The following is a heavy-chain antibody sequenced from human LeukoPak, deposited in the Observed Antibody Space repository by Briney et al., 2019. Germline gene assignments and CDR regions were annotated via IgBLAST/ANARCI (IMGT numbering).Heavy chain of an antibody. CDR2: INTNTGNP. CDR1: GYTFTSYA. Sequence: ASVKVSCKASGYTFTSYAMNWVRQAPGQGLEWMGWINTNTGNPTYAQGFTGRFVFSLDTSVSTAYLQISSLKAEDTAVYYCAREPNRGYCSGGSCYLWFDPWGQGTLVTVSS. CDR3: AREPNRGYCSGGSCYLWFDP. V-gene: IGHV7-4-1*02. J-gene: IGHJ5*02. D-gene: IGHD2-15*01.